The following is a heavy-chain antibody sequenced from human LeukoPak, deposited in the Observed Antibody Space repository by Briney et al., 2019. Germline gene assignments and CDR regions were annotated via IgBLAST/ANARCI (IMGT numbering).Heavy chain of an antibody. D-gene: IGHD2-21*02. CDR3: ARGGGTSDPELAF. J-gene: IGHJ4*02. V-gene: IGHV1-2*02. CDR2: INPHSGGT. CDR1: GYTFTGYF. Sequence: GASVNVSRKASGYTFTGYFMHWVRQAPGQGLEWMGWINPHSGGTDNAQNFQGRVTMTRDTSINTAYMELTRMTSDDTAVYFCARGGGTSDPELAFWRQGTLVTVSS.